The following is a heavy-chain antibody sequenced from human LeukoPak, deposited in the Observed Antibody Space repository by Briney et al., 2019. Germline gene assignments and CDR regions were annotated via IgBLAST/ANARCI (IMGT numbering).Heavy chain of an antibody. Sequence: GGSLRLSCAASGITFSNYWMSWVRQAPGKGLEWVANIKQDGSEKYYVDSVKGRFTISRDNAKNSLYLQMNNLRAEDTAVYYCARVHSHGGCPWGQGTLVTVSS. CDR2: IKQDGSEK. CDR1: GITFSNYW. CDR3: ARVHSHGGCP. V-gene: IGHV3-7*01. D-gene: IGHD3-16*01. J-gene: IGHJ5*02.